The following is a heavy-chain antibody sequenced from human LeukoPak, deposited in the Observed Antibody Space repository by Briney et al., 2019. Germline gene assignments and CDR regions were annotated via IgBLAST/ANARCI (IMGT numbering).Heavy chain of an antibody. V-gene: IGHV3-23*01. CDR3: AKDRLVVVPAAIFWFDP. CDR1: GFTFSSYA. J-gene: IGHJ5*02. D-gene: IGHD2-2*01. CDR2: ISGSGGST. Sequence: GGSLRPSCAASGFTFSSYAMSWVRQAPGKGLEWDSAISGSGGSTYYADSVKGRFTISRDNSKSTLYLQMNSLRAEDTAVYYCAKDRLVVVPAAIFWFDPWGQGTLVTVSS.